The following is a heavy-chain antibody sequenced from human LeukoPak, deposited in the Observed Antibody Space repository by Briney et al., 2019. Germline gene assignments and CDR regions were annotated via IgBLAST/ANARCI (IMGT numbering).Heavy chain of an antibody. V-gene: IGHV3-23*01. J-gene: IGHJ4*02. Sequence: LSGGSLRLSCAASGFTFNNYAMSWVRQASGKGLEWVSGISTTGGSTYYADSVKGRFTISRDNSNNTLSLQMNSLRGEDTAIYYCAKDWTTVVSPKGYYFDSWGQGNLVIVSS. CDR1: GFTFNNYA. CDR2: ISTTGGST. CDR3: AKDWTTVVSPKGYYFDS. D-gene: IGHD4-23*01.